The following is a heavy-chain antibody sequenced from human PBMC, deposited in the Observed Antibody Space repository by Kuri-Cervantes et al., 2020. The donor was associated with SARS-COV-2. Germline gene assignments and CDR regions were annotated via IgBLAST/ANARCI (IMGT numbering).Heavy chain of an antibody. CDR2: INPNSGGT. CDR3: ARGFDYRSGWCFQFDY. J-gene: IGHJ4*02. D-gene: IGHD6-19*01. Sequence: ASVKVSCKASGYTFTGYYMHWVRQAPGQGLEWMGWINPNSGGTNYAQKFQGRVTMTRDTSISTAYMELSRLRSDDTAVYYCARGFDYRSGWCFQFDYWGQGTMVTVSS. V-gene: IGHV1-2*02. CDR1: GYTFTGYY.